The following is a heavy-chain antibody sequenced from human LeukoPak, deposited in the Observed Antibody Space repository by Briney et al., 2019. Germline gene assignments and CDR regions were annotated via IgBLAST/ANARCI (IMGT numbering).Heavy chain of an antibody. CDR2: IYYSGST. V-gene: IGHV4-59*01. J-gene: IGHJ4*02. CDR1: GGSISGYY. Sequence: SETLSLTCTVSGGSISGYYWSWIRQPPGKGLEWIGYIYYSGSTNYNPSLKSRVTISVDTSKNQFSLKLSSVTAADTAVYYCARPGSIAVAGPFDYWGQGTLVTVSS. D-gene: IGHD6-19*01. CDR3: ARPGSIAVAGPFDY.